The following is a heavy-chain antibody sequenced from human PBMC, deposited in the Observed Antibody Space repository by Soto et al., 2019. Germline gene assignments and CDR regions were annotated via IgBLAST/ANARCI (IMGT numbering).Heavy chain of an antibody. V-gene: IGHV3-48*02. CDR3: AREDILGVRSFDY. J-gene: IGHJ4*02. D-gene: IGHD3-9*01. Sequence: GGSPRLSCAASGFTFSGYSVNWVRQAPGKGLEXVSXGSXXSXTXXXAXXVKGRFTVSRDNARNSQYLQMNSLRDEETAVYYCAREDILGVRSFDYWGQGTLVTVSS. CDR1: GFTFSGYS. CDR2: GSXXSXTX.